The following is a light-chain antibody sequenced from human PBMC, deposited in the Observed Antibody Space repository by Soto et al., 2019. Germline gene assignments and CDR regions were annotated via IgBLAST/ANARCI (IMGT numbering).Light chain of an antibody. CDR1: QSVSSSY. CDR2: GAS. V-gene: IGKV3-20*01. J-gene: IGKJ4*01. Sequence: EIVLTQSPGTLSLSPGERAILSCRASQSVSSSYLAWCQQKPGQAPRLLIYGASSRATGIPDRFSGSGSGTDFTLTVSRLEPEDFAVYYCQQYGSAPLTFGGGTKGDIK. CDR3: QQYGSAPLT.